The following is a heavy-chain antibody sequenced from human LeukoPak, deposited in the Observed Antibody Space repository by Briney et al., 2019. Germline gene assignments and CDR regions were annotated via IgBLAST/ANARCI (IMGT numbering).Heavy chain of an antibody. J-gene: IGHJ6*02. V-gene: IGHV1-24*01. CDR1: GYTLTELS. D-gene: IGHD2-15*01. CDR2: FDPEDGET. Sequence: ASVKVSCKVSGYTLTELSMHWVRQAPGKGLEWMGGFDPEDGETIYAQKFQGRVTMTEDTSTDTAYMELSSLRSEATAVYYCARGLGSGGSWTYYYYYYGMDVWGQGTTVTVSS. CDR3: ARGLGSGGSWTYYYYYYGMDV.